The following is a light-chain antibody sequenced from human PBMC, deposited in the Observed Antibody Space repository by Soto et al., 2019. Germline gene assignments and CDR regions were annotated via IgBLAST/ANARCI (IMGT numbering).Light chain of an antibody. CDR1: SGHSTYI. Sequence: QSVLTQSSSASASLGSSVKLTCILSSGHSTYIIAWHQQQPGKAPRFLMTLDRSGSYNRGSGVPDRFSGASSGADRYLTISNLQFEDEGDYYCEIWYSNTHKVFGGGTKLTVL. V-gene: IGLV4-60*02. CDR3: EIWYSNTHKV. J-gene: IGLJ3*02. CDR2: LDRSGSY.